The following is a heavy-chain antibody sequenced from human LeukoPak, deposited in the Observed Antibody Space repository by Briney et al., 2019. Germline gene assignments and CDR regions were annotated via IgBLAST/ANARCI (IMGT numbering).Heavy chain of an antibody. CDR3: AKSGLSRFDY. V-gene: IGHV3-23*01. CDR1: GFTFSNYA. CDR2: ISDSGGRT. J-gene: IGHJ4*02. Sequence: PGGSLRLSCAASGFTFSNYAMNWVRQAPGKGLQWVSTISDSGGRTNYVDSVKGRFTISRDNSKNTLYLQMNSLRADDTAVYYCAKSGLSRFDYWGQGTLVTVSS. D-gene: IGHD4/OR15-4a*01.